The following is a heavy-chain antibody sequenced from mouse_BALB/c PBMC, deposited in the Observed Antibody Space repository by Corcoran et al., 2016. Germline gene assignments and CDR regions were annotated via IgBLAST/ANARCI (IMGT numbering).Heavy chain of an antibody. V-gene: IGHV9-3-1*01. CDR1: GYTFTNYG. CDR2: INTYTGES. Sequence: VQLQQSGPELVKPGASVKMSCTASGYTFTNYGMNWVKQAPGKGLKWMGWINTYTGESTYADDFKGRFAFSLETSASTAYLQINNLKNEDTATYFCAREPYAMDYWGQGTSVTVSS. CDR3: AREPYAMDY. J-gene: IGHJ4*01.